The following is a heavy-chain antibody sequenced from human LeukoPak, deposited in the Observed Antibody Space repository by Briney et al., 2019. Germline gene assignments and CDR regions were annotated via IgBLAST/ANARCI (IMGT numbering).Heavy chain of an antibody. Sequence: PGGSLRLSCAASGFIFSSYAMSWVRQAPGKGLEWVSAVSGSGGSTYYADSVNGRLTISRDNSKNTLYLQMNSLRVDDTAVYYCAKEPIRTAYSTSCDYWGQGTLVTVSS. CDR1: GFIFSSYA. CDR3: AKEPIRTAYSTSCDY. J-gene: IGHJ4*02. D-gene: IGHD2-2*01. CDR2: VSGSGGST. V-gene: IGHV3-23*01.